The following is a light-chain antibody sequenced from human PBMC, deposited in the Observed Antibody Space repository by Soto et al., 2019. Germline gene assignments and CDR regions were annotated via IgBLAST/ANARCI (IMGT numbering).Light chain of an antibody. J-gene: IGLJ3*02. CDR2: NNN. Sequence: QSVLTQPPSVSGTPGQRVTISCSGSSSNIGTNVVNWYQQFPGTAPKLLIFNNNNRPSGVPDRFSGSKSGSSASLAISGLLSEDEADYYCAGWDESLSGPVFGGGTKLTVI. CDR1: SSNIGTNV. CDR3: AGWDESLSGPV. V-gene: IGLV1-44*01.